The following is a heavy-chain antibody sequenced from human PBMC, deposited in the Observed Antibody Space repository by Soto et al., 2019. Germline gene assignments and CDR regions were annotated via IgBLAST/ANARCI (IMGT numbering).Heavy chain of an antibody. CDR3: ARGGGSYYYYGMDV. D-gene: IGHD3-16*01. Sequence: XSVKVSCKASGYTFTSYGISWVRQAPGQGLEWMGWISAYNGNTNYAQKLQGRVTMTTNTSTSTAYMELRRLRSEDTAVYYCARGGGSYYYYGMDVWGQGTTVTVSS. CDR1: GYTFTSYG. V-gene: IGHV1-18*01. J-gene: IGHJ6*02. CDR2: ISAYNGNT.